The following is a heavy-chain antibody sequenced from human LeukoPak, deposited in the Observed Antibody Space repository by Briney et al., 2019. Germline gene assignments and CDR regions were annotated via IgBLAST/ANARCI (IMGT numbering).Heavy chain of an antibody. CDR3: ARVLSSSSYYYYYMDV. CDR2: ISNIITYI. J-gene: IGHJ6*03. D-gene: IGHD6-6*01. V-gene: IGHV3-21*06. Sequence: GGSLRLSCAASGFTFSTYSMNWVRQAPGKGLEWVSSISNIITYIYYADSVKGRFTISRDNAKNSLYLEMNSLRAEDTAVYYCARVLSSSSYYYYYMDVWGKGITVTVSS. CDR1: GFTFSTYS.